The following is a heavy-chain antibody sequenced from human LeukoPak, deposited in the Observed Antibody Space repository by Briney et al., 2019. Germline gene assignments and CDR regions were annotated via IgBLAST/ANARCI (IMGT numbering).Heavy chain of an antibody. Sequence: GGSLRLSCAASGFTFSSYAMSWVRQAPGKGLEWVSAISGSGGSTYYADSVKGRFTISRDNSKNTLYLQMDSLRADDTAVYYCAKIRSGYALFDYWGQGTLVTVSS. V-gene: IGHV3-23*01. CDR1: GFTFSSYA. D-gene: IGHD5-12*01. CDR2: ISGSGGST. CDR3: AKIRSGYALFDY. J-gene: IGHJ4*02.